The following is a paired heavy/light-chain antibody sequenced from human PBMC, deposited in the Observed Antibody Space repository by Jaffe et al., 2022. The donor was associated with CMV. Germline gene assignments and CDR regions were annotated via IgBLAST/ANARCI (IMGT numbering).Light chain of an antibody. V-gene: IGLV1-40*01. Sequence: QSVLTQPPSVSGAPGQRVTISCTGSSSNIGAGYDVHWYQQLPGTAPKLLIYGNSNRPSGVPDRFSGSKSGTSASLAITGLQAEDEADYYCQSYDSSLSPVVFGGGTKLTVL. J-gene: IGLJ2*01. CDR2: GNS. CDR3: QSYDSSLSPVV. CDR1: SSNIGAGYD.
Heavy chain of an antibody. D-gene: IGHD6-13*01. CDR1: GYSISSSNW. V-gene: IGHV4-28*07. CDR2: IYYSGST. Sequence: QVQLQESGPGLVKPSDTLSLTCAVSGYSISSSNWWGWIRQPPGKGLEWIGYIYYSGSTYYNPSLKSRVTMSVDTSKNQFSLKLSSVTAVDTAVYYCARKTPYSSRIEGHDYYMDVWGKGTTVTVSS. CDR3: ARKTPYSSRIEGHDYYMDV. J-gene: IGHJ6*03.